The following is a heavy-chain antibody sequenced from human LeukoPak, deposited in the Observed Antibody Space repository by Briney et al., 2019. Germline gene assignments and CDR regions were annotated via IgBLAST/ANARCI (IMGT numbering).Heavy chain of an antibody. Sequence: GGSLRLSCAASGFTFSSYWMSWVRQAPGKGQEWVANIKQDGSEKYYVDSVKGRFTISRDNAKNSLYLQMNSLRAEDTAVYYCARDRTYYYDSSGLPRGDRFDYWGQGTLVTVSS. J-gene: IGHJ4*02. CDR3: ARDRTYYYDSSGLPRGDRFDY. D-gene: IGHD3-22*01. CDR2: IKQDGSEK. CDR1: GFTFSSYW. V-gene: IGHV3-7*01.